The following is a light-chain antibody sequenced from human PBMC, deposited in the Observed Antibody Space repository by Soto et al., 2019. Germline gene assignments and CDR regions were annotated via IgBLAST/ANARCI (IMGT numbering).Light chain of an antibody. Sequence: EMVMTQSPATLSVSPGERATLSCRASQSICSSLAWYQVEPGQAPRLLIYAASTRVAGIPDRLSGSGSGREFSLPISSMQSDDFRVYFCQEYGQWWTFGQGTKVEVK. CDR1: QSICSS. CDR2: AAS. CDR3: QEYGQWWT. V-gene: IGKV3-15*01. J-gene: IGKJ1*01.